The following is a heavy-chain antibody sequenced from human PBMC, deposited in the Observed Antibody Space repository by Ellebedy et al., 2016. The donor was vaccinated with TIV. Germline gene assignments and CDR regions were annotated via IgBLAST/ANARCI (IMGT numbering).Heavy chain of an antibody. CDR3: ARIALNHYYGSGNYHYYGMDV. CDR1: GGSISSTSYY. J-gene: IGHJ6*02. D-gene: IGHD3-10*01. Sequence: SETLSLXXTVSGGSISSTSYYWGWIRQPPGKGLEWIGSIYYSGSTFYNPSLKSRVTISVDTSKNQFSLNLSSVTAADTAVYYCARIALNHYYGSGNYHYYGMDVWGQGTTVTVSS. V-gene: IGHV4-39*07. CDR2: IYYSGST.